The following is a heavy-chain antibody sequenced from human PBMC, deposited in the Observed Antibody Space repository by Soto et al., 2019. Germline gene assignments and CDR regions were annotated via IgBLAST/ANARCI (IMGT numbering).Heavy chain of an antibody. CDR3: ARSLHYYFSETYYSYMDA. V-gene: IGHV2-70*11. J-gene: IGHJ6*03. CDR1: GFSLSTSGMC. Sequence: SGPTLVNPTQTLTLTCTFSGFSLSTSGMCVSWIRQPPGKALEWLARIDWDDDKYYSTSLKTRLTISKDTSKNQVVLTMTNMDPVDTATYYCARSLHYYFSETYYSYMDAWGKGTAVTVSS. CDR2: IDWDDDK. D-gene: IGHD3-3*01.